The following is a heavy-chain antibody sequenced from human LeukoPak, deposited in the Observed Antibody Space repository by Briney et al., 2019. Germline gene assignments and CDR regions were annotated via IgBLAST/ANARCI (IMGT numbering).Heavy chain of an antibody. CDR2: INPNSGGT. CDR3: ARVSGGGSYFSDAFDI. Sequence: GASVKVSCKASGYMFTGYYIHWVRQAPGQGLEWMGWINPNSGGTNYAQKFQGRVTMTRDTSISTAYMELSRLRSDDTAVYYCARVSGGGSYFSDAFDIWGQGTMVTVSS. CDR1: GYMFTGYY. V-gene: IGHV1-2*02. D-gene: IGHD1-26*01. J-gene: IGHJ3*02.